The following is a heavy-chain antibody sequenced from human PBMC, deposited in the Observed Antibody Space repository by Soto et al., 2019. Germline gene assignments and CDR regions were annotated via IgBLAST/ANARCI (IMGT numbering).Heavy chain of an antibody. Sequence: SEALSLTCTVSGGSIRTSDLYWSWIRQPAGKGVEWIGYCSYSGNTNSNPSHKSQVTISVDTTENQSSVELSSVTPGDTDVYYCARATRVGDLTDVEYLWGTYCYSYLFDYWGQGALVTVS. CDR2: CSYSGNT. J-gene: IGHJ4*02. D-gene: IGHD3-16*02. CDR1: GGSIRTSDLY. CDR3: ARATRVGDLTDVEYLWGTYCYSYLFDY. V-gene: IGHV4-30-4*01.